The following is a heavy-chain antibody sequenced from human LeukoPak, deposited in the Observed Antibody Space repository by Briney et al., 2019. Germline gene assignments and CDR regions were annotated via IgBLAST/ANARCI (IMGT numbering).Heavy chain of an antibody. J-gene: IGHJ4*02. D-gene: IGHD6-13*01. CDR2: INHSGST. CDR3: ARDDGSSWLG. Sequence: SETLSLTCAVYGGSFSGYYWSWIRQPPGKGLEWIEEINHSGSTNYNPSLKSRVTISVDTSKNQFSLKLSSVTAADTAVYYCARDDGSSWLGWGQGTLVTVSS. V-gene: IGHV4-34*01. CDR1: GGSFSGYY.